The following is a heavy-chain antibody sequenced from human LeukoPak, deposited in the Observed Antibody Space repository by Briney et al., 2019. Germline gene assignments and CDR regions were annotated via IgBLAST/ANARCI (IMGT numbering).Heavy chain of an antibody. CDR3: SGYSSGWYPHFDY. V-gene: IGHV4-39*01. CDR2: IYYSGST. D-gene: IGHD6-19*01. CDR1: GGSISGSSYY. J-gene: IGHJ4*02. Sequence: SQTLSLTCTVSGGSISGSSYYWGWIRQPPGKGLEWIGSIYYSGSTYYNPSLKSRVTISVDTSKNQFSLKLSSVTAADTAVYYCSGYSSGWYPHFDYWGQGTLVTVSS.